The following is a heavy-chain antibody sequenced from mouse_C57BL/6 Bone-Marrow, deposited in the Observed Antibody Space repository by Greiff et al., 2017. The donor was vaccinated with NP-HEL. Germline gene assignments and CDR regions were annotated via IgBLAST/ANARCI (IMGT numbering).Heavy chain of an antibody. CDR2: INPYNGGT. Sequence: EVQLVESGPVLVKPGASVKMSCKASGYTFTDYYMNWVKQSHGKSLEWIGVINPYNGGTSYNQQFKGKATLTVDKSSSTAYRELNSLTSEDSAVYYCAGQTTVVAHWYFDVWGTGTTVTVSS. CDR3: AGQTTVVAHWYFDV. D-gene: IGHD1-1*01. V-gene: IGHV1-19*01. CDR1: GYTFTDYY. J-gene: IGHJ1*03.